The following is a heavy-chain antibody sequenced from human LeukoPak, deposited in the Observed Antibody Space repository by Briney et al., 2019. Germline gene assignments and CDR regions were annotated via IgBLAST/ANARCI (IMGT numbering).Heavy chain of an antibody. J-gene: IGHJ2*01. Sequence: SETLSLTCTVSGGSISSYYWSWIRQPPGKGLEWIGYIYYSGSTNYNPSLKSRVTISVDTSKNQFSLKLSSVTAADTAVYYCATNVGVAYCGGDCYFDNWYFDLWGRGTLVTVSS. CDR1: GGSISSYY. CDR3: ATNVGVAYCGGDCYFDNWYFDL. D-gene: IGHD2-21*02. V-gene: IGHV4-59*01. CDR2: IYYSGST.